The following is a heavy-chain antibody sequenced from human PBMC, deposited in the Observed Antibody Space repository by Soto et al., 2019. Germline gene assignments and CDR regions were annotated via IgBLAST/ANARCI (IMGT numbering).Heavy chain of an antibody. J-gene: IGHJ3*02. CDR3: SSHHRSSIVVVVAATKRFAFDI. Sequence: SATLSLTCTVSGCSISSSSYYWGWIRQHPGKGLEWIGSIYYSGSTYYNPSLKSRVTISVDTSKNQFSLKLSSVTAADTAVYYCSSHHRSSIVVVVAATKRFAFDIWGQGTMVTVS. CDR2: IYYSGST. D-gene: IGHD2-15*01. CDR1: GCSISSSSYY. V-gene: IGHV4-39*01.